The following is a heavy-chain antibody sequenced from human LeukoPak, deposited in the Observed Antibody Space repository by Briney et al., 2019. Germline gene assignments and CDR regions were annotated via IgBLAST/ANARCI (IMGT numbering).Heavy chain of an antibody. CDR3: ARGPLYCSSTSCPGHYYYYYGMDG. CDR2: INHSGST. J-gene: IGHJ6*02. Sequence: PSETLSLTCALYGGSYSGYYWIWIRQPPGKGLEWIGEINHSGSTNYNPSLKSRVTISVDTSKNQFSLKLSSVTAADTAVYYCARGPLYCSSTSCPGHYYYYYGMDGWGQGTTVTVSS. D-gene: IGHD2-2*01. CDR1: GGSYSGYY. V-gene: IGHV4-34*01.